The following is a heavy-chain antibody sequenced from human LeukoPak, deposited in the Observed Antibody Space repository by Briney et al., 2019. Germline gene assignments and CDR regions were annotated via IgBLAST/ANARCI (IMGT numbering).Heavy chain of an antibody. CDR3: ARGSPLYWYFDL. J-gene: IGHJ2*01. CDR2: IYYSGST. V-gene: IGHV4-59*01. Sequence: SETLSLTCTVSGGSISSGYWNWIRQPPEKGLEWIGYIYYSGSTKYNPSLMSRVTISVDTSKNQFSLKLTSVTAADTALYYCARGSPLYWYFDLWGRGTLVSVSS. CDR1: GGSISSGY.